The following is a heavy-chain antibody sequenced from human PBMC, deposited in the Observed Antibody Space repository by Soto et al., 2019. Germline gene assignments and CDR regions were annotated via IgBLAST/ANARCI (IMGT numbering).Heavy chain of an antibody. V-gene: IGHV1-69*01. CDR2: IIPIFGTA. D-gene: IGHD2-15*01. J-gene: IGHJ4*02. Sequence: QVQLVQSGAEVKKPGSSVKVSCKASGGTFSSYAISWVRQAPGQGLEWMGGIIPIFGTANYAQKFQGRVTITADESTSTAYMELSSLRTEDTAVYYCARDGGYCSGGSCPDGYWGQGTLVTVSS. CDR3: ARDGGYCSGGSCPDGY. CDR1: GGTFSSYA.